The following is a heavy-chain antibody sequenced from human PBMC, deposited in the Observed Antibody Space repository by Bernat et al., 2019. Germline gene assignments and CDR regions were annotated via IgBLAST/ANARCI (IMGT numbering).Heavy chain of an antibody. CDR1: GYTFTSYD. Sequence: QVQLVQSGAEVKKPGASVKVSCKASGYTFTSYDINWVRQATGQGLEWMGWMNPNSGNTGYAQKFQGRVTMTRNTSISTAYMELSSLRAEDTAVYYCSSAGGELSWGADAFDIWGQGTMVTVSS. D-gene: IGHD3-16*02. CDR3: SSAGGELSWGADAFDI. V-gene: IGHV1-8*01. CDR2: MNPNSGNT. J-gene: IGHJ3*02.